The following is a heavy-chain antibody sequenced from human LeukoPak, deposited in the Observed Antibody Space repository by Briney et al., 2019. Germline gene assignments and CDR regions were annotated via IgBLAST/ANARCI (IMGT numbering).Heavy chain of an antibody. CDR3: AKVPLPLLWFGEPPSY. Sequence: GGSLRLSCAASGFTVSSNYMSWVRQAPGKGLEWVSIIYSGGSTFYADSVKGRFTISRDNSKNTLYLQMNSLRTEDTAVYYCAKVPLPLLWFGEPPSYWGQGTLVTVSS. CDR1: GFTVSSNY. V-gene: IGHV3-53*01. J-gene: IGHJ4*02. D-gene: IGHD3-10*01. CDR2: IYSGGST.